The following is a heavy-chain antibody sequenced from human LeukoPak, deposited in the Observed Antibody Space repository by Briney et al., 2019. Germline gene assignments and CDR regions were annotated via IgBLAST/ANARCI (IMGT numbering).Heavy chain of an antibody. CDR1: GFTFSTDS. Sequence: QPGGSLRLSCEASGFTFSTDSMNWVRQAPGKGLEGVSYINSNSRTIHYADSVKGRFTISRDNAKNSLYLQMNGLRAEDTAVYYCARDVPTIVGALDYWGQGTLVTVSS. V-gene: IGHV3-48*04. D-gene: IGHD1-26*01. J-gene: IGHJ4*02. CDR3: ARDVPTIVGALDY. CDR2: INSNSRTI.